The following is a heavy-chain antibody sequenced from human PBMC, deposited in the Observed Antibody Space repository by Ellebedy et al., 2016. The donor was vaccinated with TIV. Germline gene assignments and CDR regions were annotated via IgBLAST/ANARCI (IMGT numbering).Heavy chain of an antibody. CDR2: IFYSGAS. CDR1: GDSISNHY. J-gene: IGHJ5*02. D-gene: IGHD5-18*01. CDR3: AREDTNNWFDP. Sequence: SETLSLTCTVSGDSISNHYWSWIRQPPGKGLEWIGHIFYSGASASNPSLKSRVTLSEDTSKNQFSLKVSSVTAADTAVYYCAREDTNNWFDPWGQGSLVIVSS. V-gene: IGHV4-59*11.